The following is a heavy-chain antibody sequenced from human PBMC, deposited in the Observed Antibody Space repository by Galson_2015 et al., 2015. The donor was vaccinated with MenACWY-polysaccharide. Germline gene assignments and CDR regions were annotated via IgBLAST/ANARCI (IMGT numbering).Heavy chain of an antibody. CDR3: AKGAADSDY. CDR1: GFSFRSYG. CDR2: MSYDGSNK. J-gene: IGHJ4*02. D-gene: IGHD2-15*01. Sequence: SLRLSCAASGFSFRSYGMHWVRQAPGKGLEWVAVMSYDGSNKYYIDSVKGRFTISKDNSKNTLYLQMDSLRIEDTAVHYCAKGAADSDYWGQGTLVTVSS. V-gene: IGHV3-30*18.